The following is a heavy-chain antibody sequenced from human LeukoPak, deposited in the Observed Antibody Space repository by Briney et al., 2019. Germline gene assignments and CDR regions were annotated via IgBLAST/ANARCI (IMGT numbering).Heavy chain of an antibody. V-gene: IGHV3-30-3*01. CDR2: ISYDGSNK. CDR3: ARGFVFSDAFDI. Sequence: GRSLRLSCAASGFTFSSYAMHWVRQAPGKGLEWVAVISYDGSNKYYADSVKGRFTISRDNSKNTLYLQMNSLRAEDTAVYYCARGFVFSDAFDIWGQGTMVTVSS. J-gene: IGHJ3*02. D-gene: IGHD2-21*01. CDR1: GFTFSSYA.